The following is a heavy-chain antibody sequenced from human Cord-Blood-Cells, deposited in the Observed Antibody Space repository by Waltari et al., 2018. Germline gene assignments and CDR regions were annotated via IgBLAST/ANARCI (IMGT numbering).Heavy chain of an antibody. D-gene: IGHD4-17*01. J-gene: IGHJ5*02. CDR3: ARPHYGDYGWFDP. CDR1: GGSFSGYY. Sequence: QVQRQQWGAGLLKPSETLSPTGAVYGGSFSGYYWSWIRQPPGKGLEWIGEINHSGSTNYNPSLKSRVTISVDTSKNQFSLKLSSVTAADTAVYYCARPHYGDYGWFDPWGQGTLVTVSS. V-gene: IGHV4-34*01. CDR2: INHSGST.